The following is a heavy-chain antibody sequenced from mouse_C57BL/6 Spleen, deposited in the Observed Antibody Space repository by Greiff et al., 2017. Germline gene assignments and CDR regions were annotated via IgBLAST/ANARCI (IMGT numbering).Heavy chain of an antibody. D-gene: IGHD1-1*01. CDR1: GYSFTDYN. CDR3: ARQVYYGSSYWYFDV. CDR2: INPNYGTT. V-gene: IGHV1-39*01. Sequence: HLVESGPELVKPGASVKISCKASGYSFTDYNMNWVKQSNGKSLEWIGVINPNYGTTSYNQKFKGKATLTVDQSSSTAYMQLNSLTSEDSAVYYCARQVYYGSSYWYFDVWGTGTTVTVSS. J-gene: IGHJ1*03.